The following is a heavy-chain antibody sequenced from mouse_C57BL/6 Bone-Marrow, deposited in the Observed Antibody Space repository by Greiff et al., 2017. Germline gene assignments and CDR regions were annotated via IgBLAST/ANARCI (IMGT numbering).Heavy chain of an antibody. Sequence: EVKVVESGGGLVQPGGSLKLSCAASGFTFSDYYMYWVRQTPEKRLEWVAYISNGGGSTYYPDTVKGRFTISRDNAKNTLYLQMSRLKSEDTAMYYCARLYYYGSSSYYLDYWGQGTTLTVSS. CDR1: GFTFSDYY. V-gene: IGHV5-12*01. J-gene: IGHJ2*01. CDR2: ISNGGGST. CDR3: ARLYYYGSSSYYLDY. D-gene: IGHD1-1*01.